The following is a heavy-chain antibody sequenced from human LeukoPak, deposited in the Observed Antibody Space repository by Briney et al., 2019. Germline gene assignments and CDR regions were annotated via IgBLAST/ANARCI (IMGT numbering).Heavy chain of an antibody. CDR1: VFTFCCDS. CDR3: AKDTLAAATFDY. Sequence: LGGGLRLACAASVFTFCCDSVDWGRQAPGRGLEWVSSIRRSSSYIYDADGVRDRFKISRDDDSHSLYQQMNSLRAEDTAVYYCAKDTLAAATFDYWGQGTLVTVSS. J-gene: IGHJ4*02. D-gene: IGHD6-13*01. V-gene: IGHV3-21*01. CDR2: IRRSSSYI.